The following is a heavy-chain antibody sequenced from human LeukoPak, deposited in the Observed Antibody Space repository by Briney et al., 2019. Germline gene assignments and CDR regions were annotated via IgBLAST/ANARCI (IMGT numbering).Heavy chain of an antibody. CDR3: ARGPTVTLKYYYYYYMDV. J-gene: IGHJ6*03. Sequence: PSETLSLTCTVSGGSISSSSYYWGWIRQPPGKGLEWIGEINHSGSTNYNPSLKSRVTISVDTSKNQFSLKLSSVTAADTAVYYCARGPTVTLKYYYYYYMDVWGKGTTVTVSS. V-gene: IGHV4-39*07. CDR1: GGSISSSSYY. D-gene: IGHD4-17*01. CDR2: INHSGST.